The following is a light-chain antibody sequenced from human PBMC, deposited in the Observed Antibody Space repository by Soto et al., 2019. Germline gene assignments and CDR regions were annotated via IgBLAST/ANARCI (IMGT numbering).Light chain of an antibody. CDR3: LQDYNYFG. V-gene: IGKV1-5*01. CDR1: QSISRW. CDR2: DAT. J-gene: IGKJ5*01. Sequence: DIQMTQSPSTLSASVGDRVTITCRASQSISRWLAWYQQKPGKAPKLLIHDATSLESGVPSRFSGSGSGTDFTLTISSLQPEDFATYYCLQDYNYFGFGQGTRLENK.